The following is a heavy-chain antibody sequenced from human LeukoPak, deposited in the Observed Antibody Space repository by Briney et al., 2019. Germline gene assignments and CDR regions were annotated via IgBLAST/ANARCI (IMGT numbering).Heavy chain of an antibody. D-gene: IGHD6-13*01. J-gene: IGHJ3*01. CDR2: IYYSGNT. CDR3: ARPRAGAAGTGGFDV. Sequence: SETLSLTCTVFVDSISSHYWSWIRQPPGKGLEWIGYIYYSGNTYYSPSLKSRVTMSVDTSKNQFSLKLNSVTAADTAVYYCARPRAGAAGTGGFDVWGQGTMVTVSS. CDR1: VDSISSHY. V-gene: IGHV4-59*08.